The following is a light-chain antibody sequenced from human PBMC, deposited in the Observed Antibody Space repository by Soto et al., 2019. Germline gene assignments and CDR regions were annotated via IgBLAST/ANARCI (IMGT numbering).Light chain of an antibody. CDR3: QQRNRCPTVT. V-gene: IGKV1-5*03. CDR1: QTISSW. J-gene: IGKJ4*01. Sequence: DIQITQSPSTLSGSVGDRVTIPCRASQTISSWLAWYQQKPGKAPKLLIYKASTLKSGVPSRFSGSGSGTELTLTISSLQPDDFANYDCQQRNRCPTVTFGGGTKVDIK. CDR2: KAS.